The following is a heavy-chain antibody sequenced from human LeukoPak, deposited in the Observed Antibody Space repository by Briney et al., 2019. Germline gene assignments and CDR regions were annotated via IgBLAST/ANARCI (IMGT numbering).Heavy chain of an antibody. CDR3: ASLGGVVVVAATNDAFNI. V-gene: IGHV3-74*01. J-gene: IGHJ3*02. D-gene: IGHD2-15*01. CDR1: GFTFSSYW. CDR2: INSDGSST. Sequence: GGSLRLSCAASGFTFSSYWMHWVRQAPGKGLVWVSRINSDGSSTSYADSVKGRFTISRDNAKSTLYLQMNSLRAEDTAVYYCASLGGVVVVAATNDAFNIWGQGTMVTVSS.